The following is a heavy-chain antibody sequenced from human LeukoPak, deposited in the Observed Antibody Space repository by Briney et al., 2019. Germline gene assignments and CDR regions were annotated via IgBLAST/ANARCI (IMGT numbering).Heavy chain of an antibody. CDR2: IYPGDSDT. D-gene: IGHD3-10*01. Sequence: GESLKISCKGSGYSFTSYWIGWVRQMPGKGLEWMGIIYPGDSDTRYSPSFQGQVTISADKSISTAYLQWSSLKASDTAMYYCARVGSGSYYTTGCCFDYWGQGTLVTVSS. V-gene: IGHV5-51*01. CDR1: GYSFTSYW. J-gene: IGHJ4*02. CDR3: ARVGSGSYYTTGCCFDY.